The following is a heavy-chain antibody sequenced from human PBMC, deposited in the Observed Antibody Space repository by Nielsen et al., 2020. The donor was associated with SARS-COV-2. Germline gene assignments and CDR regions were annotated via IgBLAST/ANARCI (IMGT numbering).Heavy chain of an antibody. Sequence: ASVQDTCKACGYSFTTSYIHGVRPPPPEEPEGLGIINQSGGTTVYADKFQDSVTMARDTSMSTVYFELSSLRSEDTAVYFCARGGRNIVVLSSAIKGWFDPWGQGTLVTVSS. D-gene: IGHD2/OR15-2a*01. V-gene: IGHV1-46*01. CDR1: GYSFTTSY. J-gene: IGHJ5*02. CDR2: INQSGGTT. CDR3: ARGGRNIVVLSSAIKGWFDP.